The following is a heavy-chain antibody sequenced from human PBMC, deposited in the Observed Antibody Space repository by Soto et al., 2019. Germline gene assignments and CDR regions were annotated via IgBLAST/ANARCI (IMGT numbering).Heavy chain of an antibody. CDR1: GFTFSSYG. CDR2: IWYDGSNK. D-gene: IGHD3-22*01. V-gene: IGHV3-33*01. J-gene: IGHJ4*02. Sequence: GGSLRLSCAASGFTFSSYGMHWVRQAPGKGLEWVAVIWYDGSNKYYADSVKGRFTISRDNSKNTLYLQMNSLRAEDTAVYYCARANYYDSSGYADYWGQGTLVTRLL. CDR3: ARANYYDSSGYADY.